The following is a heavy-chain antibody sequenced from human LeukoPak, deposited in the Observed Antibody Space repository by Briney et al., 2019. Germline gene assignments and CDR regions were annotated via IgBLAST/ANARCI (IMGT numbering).Heavy chain of an antibody. V-gene: IGHV3-9*01. CDR2: INWNSGHI. Sequence: GGSLTLACTAAGFNFNEYDINWVRQVPGKGLEWVSGINWNSGHIGYADSVRGRFTISRDNAQRSVYLQIFSLRPEDTALYYCSTSRPDRFLDSWGQGTLVTAST. CDR1: GFNFNEYD. J-gene: IGHJ4*02. D-gene: IGHD1-14*01. CDR3: STSRPDRFLDS.